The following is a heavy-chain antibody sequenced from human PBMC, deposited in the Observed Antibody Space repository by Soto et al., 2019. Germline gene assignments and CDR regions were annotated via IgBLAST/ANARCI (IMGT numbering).Heavy chain of an antibody. J-gene: IGHJ4*02. D-gene: IGHD6-19*01. CDR1: GGTFSSYA. V-gene: IGHV1-69*13. CDR3: ARVKNREQWLSEYDY. CDR2: IIPIFGTA. Sequence: ASVKVSCKASGGTFSSYAISWVRQAPGQGLEWMGGIIPIFGTANYAQKFQGRVTITADESTSTAYMELSSLRSEDTAVYYCARVKNREQWLSEYDYWGQGTLVTVSS.